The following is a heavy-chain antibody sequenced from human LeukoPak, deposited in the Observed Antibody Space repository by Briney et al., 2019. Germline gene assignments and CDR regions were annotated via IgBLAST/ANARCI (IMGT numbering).Heavy chain of an antibody. Sequence: ASVKVSCKASGGTFSSYAISWVRQAPGQGLEWMGRIIPIFGIANYAQKFQGRVTITADKSTSTAYMELSSLRSEDTAVYYCARDPTNGYCSGGTCSDYWGQGTLVTVSS. J-gene: IGHJ4*02. CDR3: ARDPTNGYCSGGTCSDY. V-gene: IGHV1-69*04. CDR2: IIPIFGIA. CDR1: GGTFSSYA. D-gene: IGHD2-15*01.